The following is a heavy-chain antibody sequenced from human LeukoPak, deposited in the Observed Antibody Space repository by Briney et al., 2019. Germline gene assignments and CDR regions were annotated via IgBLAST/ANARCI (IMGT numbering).Heavy chain of an antibody. CDR2: IYYSGNT. J-gene: IGHJ3*02. V-gene: IGHV4-39*07. Sequence: SETLSLTCTVSGDSIGSSSYYWGWIRQPPGKGLEWIGSIYYSGNTYYNPSLKSRVTMSVDTSKNQFSLKLSSVTAADTAVYYCARLRAAAGAFDIWGQGTMVTVSS. D-gene: IGHD6-13*01. CDR1: GDSIGSSSYY. CDR3: ARLRAAAGAFDI.